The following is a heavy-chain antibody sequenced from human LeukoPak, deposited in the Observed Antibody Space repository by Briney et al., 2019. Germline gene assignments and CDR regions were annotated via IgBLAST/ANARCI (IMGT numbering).Heavy chain of an antibody. V-gene: IGHV4-34*01. D-gene: IGHD3-10*01. Sequence: PSETLSLTCAVYGGSFSGYYWSWIRQPPGKGLEWIGEINHSGSAKYNPSLKSRVTISVDTSKNQFSLKLTSVTAADTAVYYCARTKYGSGSYPGAKYYYYMDVWGKGTTVTISS. J-gene: IGHJ6*03. CDR3: ARTKYGSGSYPGAKYYYYMDV. CDR1: GGSFSGYY. CDR2: INHSGSA.